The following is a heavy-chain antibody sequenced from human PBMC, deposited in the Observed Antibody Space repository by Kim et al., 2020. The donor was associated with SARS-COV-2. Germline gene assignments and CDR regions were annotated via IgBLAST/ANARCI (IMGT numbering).Heavy chain of an antibody. V-gene: IGHV3-49*04. CDR1: GFTFGYYA. J-gene: IGHJ4*02. CDR3: TSSGSVGATPIPLFDY. D-gene: IGHD1-26*01. CDR2: IRSKAYGGTT. Sequence: GGSLRLSCTASGFTFGYYAMSWVRQAPGKGLEWVGFIRSKAYGGTTEYAASVKGRFTISRDDSKSIAYLQMNSLKTEDTAVYYCTSSGSVGATPIPLFDYWGQGTLVTVSS.